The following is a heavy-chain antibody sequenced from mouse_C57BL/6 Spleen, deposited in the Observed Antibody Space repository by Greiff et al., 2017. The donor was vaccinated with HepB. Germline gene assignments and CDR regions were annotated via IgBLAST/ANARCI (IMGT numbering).Heavy chain of an antibody. CDR2: INPSNGGT. D-gene: IGHD1-1*01. CDR3: ARWADYYGSSSKYFGV. J-gene: IGHJ1*03. CDR1: GYTFTSYW. Sequence: QVQLQQPGTELVKPGASVKLSCKASGYTFTSYWMHWVKQRPGQGLEWIGNINPSNGGTNYNEKFKSKATLTVDKSSSTAYMQLSSLTSEDSAVYYCARWADYYGSSSKYFGVWGTGTTVTVSS. V-gene: IGHV1-53*01.